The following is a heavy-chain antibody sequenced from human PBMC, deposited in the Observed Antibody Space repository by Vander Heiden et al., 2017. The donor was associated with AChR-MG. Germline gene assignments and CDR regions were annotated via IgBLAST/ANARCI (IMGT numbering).Heavy chain of an antibody. CDR3: ARHPVVVVPAAMGDAPDY. J-gene: IGHJ4*02. CDR1: GLTFSSYA. D-gene: IGHD2-2*01. V-gene: IGHV3-30-3*01. Sequence: SSGLTFSSYAMHWVRQAPGKGLEWVAVISYDGSNKYYADSVKGRFTISRDNSKNTLYLQMNSLRAEDTAVYYCARHPVVVVPAAMGDAPDYWGQGTLITVSS. CDR2: ISYDGSNK.